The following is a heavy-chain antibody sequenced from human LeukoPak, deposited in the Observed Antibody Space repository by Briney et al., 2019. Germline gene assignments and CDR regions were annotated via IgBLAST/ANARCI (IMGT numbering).Heavy chain of an antibody. D-gene: IGHD5-24*01. Sequence: GQSLRLSCAASGFTFSVAAMTWVRQAPGKGLEWVSLIGASGESTYYADSVKGRFTISRDNSKNTLSLQMNSLRVEDTAMYFCAKDIQLSTWGLGTMVTVSS. CDR1: GFTFSVAA. CDR2: IGASGEST. CDR3: AKDIQLST. J-gene: IGHJ3*01. V-gene: IGHV3-23*01.